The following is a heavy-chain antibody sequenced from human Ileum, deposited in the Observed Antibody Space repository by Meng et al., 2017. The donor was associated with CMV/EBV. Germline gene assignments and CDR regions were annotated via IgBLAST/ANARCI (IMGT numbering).Heavy chain of an antibody. D-gene: IGHD2-2*01. J-gene: IGHJ6*02. CDR1: GFTFSSYW. Sequence: GESLKISCAASGFTFSSYWMHWVRQAPGKGLVWVSRINSDGSRTSYADSVKGRFTISRDNAKNTLYLQMNRLRAEDTAVYYCARVDCSSTSCYYYYYYGMDVWGQGTMVTVSS. V-gene: IGHV3-74*01. CDR3: ARVDCSSTSCYYYYYYGMDV. CDR2: INSDGSRT.